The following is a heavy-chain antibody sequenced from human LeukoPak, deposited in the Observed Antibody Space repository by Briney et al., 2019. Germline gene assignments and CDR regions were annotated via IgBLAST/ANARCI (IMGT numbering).Heavy chain of an antibody. Sequence: PSETLSLTCTVSGDSMSSNYYYWGWTRQPPGKGLEWIGTVYFTGSPYYNPSLKSRVTISVDTSETQFSLTLSSVTAADTAVYFCARHLVVPATTYYYYYMDVWGKGTTVTVSS. V-gene: IGHV4-39*01. J-gene: IGHJ6*03. CDR1: GDSMSSNYYY. CDR2: VYFTGSP. D-gene: IGHD2-2*01. CDR3: ARHLVVPATTYYYYYMDV.